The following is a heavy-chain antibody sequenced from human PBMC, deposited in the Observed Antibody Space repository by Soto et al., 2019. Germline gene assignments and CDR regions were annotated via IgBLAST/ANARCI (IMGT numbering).Heavy chain of an antibody. CDR1: GGSVSSGDHY. D-gene: IGHD2-21*02. CDR3: AKDKRGLRATGDAEYFHH. V-gene: IGHV4-30-4*02. J-gene: IGHJ1*01. CDR2: IFYYAD. Sequence: PSETLSLTCTVSGGSVSSGDHYWSWIRQPPGKGLECIGYIFYYADSVKGRFTISRDNAKNSVYLQMNNLRAEDTAMYYCAKDKRGLRATGDAEYFHHWGPGALVTVSS.